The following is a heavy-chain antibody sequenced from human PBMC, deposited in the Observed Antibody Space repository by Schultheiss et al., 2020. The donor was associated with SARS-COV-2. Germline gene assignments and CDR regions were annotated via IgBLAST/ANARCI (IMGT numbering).Heavy chain of an antibody. CDR2: IYPGDSET. V-gene: IGHV5-51*01. CDR3: ARRVLGAFDI. J-gene: IGHJ3*02. CDR1: GYSFTTSW. Sequence: GGSLRLSCQGSGYSFTTSWIGWVRQVPGKGLEWMGIIYPGDSETRYSPSFQGQVTISADKSISTAYLQWSSLKASDTAIYYCARRVLGAFDIWGQGTMVTVSS.